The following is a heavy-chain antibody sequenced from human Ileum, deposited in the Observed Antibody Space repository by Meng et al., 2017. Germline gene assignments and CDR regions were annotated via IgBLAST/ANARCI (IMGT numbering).Heavy chain of an antibody. Sequence: QLQVAGPGLVRPSDTLSLICTVSGGSVSTSDYQWGWIRQPPGKGLEWIGYAGTNYNPSLKSRVTISVDTSKRQFSLKLTSVTAADTAVYYCARDHWGSLDYWGQGILVTVSS. D-gene: IGHD7-27*01. CDR3: ARDHWGSLDY. J-gene: IGHJ4*02. V-gene: IGHV4-61*08. CDR2: AGT. CDR1: GGSVSTSDYQ.